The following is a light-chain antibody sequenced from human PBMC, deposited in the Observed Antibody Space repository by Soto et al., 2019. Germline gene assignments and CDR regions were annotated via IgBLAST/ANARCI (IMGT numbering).Light chain of an antibody. V-gene: IGKV3-20*01. CDR1: QSVSSRY. J-gene: IGKJ1*01. CDR3: QHYGSSPRT. Sequence: EIVLTQSPGTLSLSPGEGATLSCRASQSVSSRYSAWYQQKPGQAPRLLIYGASTRATGIPDRFSGSGSETDFTLTISRLEPEDFAVYYCQHYGSSPRTFGQGTKVDIK. CDR2: GAS.